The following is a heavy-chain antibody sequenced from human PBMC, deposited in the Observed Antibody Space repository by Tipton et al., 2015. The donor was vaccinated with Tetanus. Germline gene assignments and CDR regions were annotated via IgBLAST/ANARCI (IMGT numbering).Heavy chain of an antibody. J-gene: IGHJ4*02. CDR1: GFAFSSYG. CDR3: ARDDDFVANNLDY. V-gene: IGHV3-33*01. D-gene: IGHD3-16*01. CDR2: IWYDGTYK. Sequence: SLRLSCAASGFAFSSYGIHWVRQAPGKGLEWVALIWYDGTYKYYADSVKGRFTISRDIFKNTLYLQMDSLRVEDTAVYYCARDDDFVANNLDYWGQGTLVTVST.